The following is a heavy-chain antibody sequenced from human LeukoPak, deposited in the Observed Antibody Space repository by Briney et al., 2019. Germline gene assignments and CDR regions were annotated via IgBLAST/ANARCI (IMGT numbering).Heavy chain of an antibody. CDR2: IYRGGST. V-gene: IGHV3-53*01. Sequence: PGGSLRLSCEVFGFTVSPNDMSWVRQAPGKGLEWVSGIYRGGSTYYADSVRDRFIISRDNSKNTLYLQMNSLRAEDTAVYYCASASCSGSSCYSGYFDYWGQGTLVTVSP. J-gene: IGHJ4*02. CDR3: ASASCSGSSCYSGYFDY. CDR1: GFTVSPND. D-gene: IGHD2-15*01.